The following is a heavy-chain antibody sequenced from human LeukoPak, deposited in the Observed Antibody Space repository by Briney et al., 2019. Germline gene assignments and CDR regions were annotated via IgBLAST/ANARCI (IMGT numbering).Heavy chain of an antibody. CDR3: ARDEGNYYGMAFDF. CDR1: GASISNDY. CDR2: VSSRGAT. Sequence: SETLSLTCTVSGASISNDYWNWIRQSPEKGLEWIGYVSSRGATNYNPPLRSRVTISGDTSKNQFSLRLTSVSAADTAMYFCARDEGNYYGMAFDFWGQGILVTVSS. V-gene: IGHV4-59*01. D-gene: IGHD3-10*01. J-gene: IGHJ4*02.